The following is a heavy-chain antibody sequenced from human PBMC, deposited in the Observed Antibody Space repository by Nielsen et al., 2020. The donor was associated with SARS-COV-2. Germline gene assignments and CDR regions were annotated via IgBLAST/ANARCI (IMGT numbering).Heavy chain of an antibody. D-gene: IGHD3-22*01. J-gene: IGHJ6*02. V-gene: IGHV4-34*01. CDR2: INHSGST. CDR1: GGSFSGYY. Sequence: SETLSLTCAVYGGSFSGYYWSWIRQPPGKGLEWIGEINHSGSTNYNPSLKSRVTISVDTSKNQFSLKLSSVTAADTAVYYCARSEDSSGYPHYYYYYGMDVWGQGTTVTVSS. CDR3: ARSEDSSGYPHYYYYYGMDV.